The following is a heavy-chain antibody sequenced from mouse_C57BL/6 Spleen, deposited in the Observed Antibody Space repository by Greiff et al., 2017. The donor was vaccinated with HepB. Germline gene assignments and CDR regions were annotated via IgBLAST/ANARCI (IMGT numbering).Heavy chain of an antibody. J-gene: IGHJ1*03. V-gene: IGHV1-63*01. CDR3: AREATYYDYDYWYFDV. CDR2: IYPGGGYT. Sequence: QVQLQQSGAELVRPGTSVKMSCKASGYNFTNYWIGWAKQRPGHGLEWIGDIYPGGGYTNYNEKFKGKATLTADKSSSTAYMQFSSLTSEDSAIYYCAREATYYDYDYWYFDVWGTGTTVTVSS. CDR1: GYNFTNYW. D-gene: IGHD2-4*01.